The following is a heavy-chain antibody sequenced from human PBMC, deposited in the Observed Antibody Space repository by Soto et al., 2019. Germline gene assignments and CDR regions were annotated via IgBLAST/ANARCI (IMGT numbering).Heavy chain of an antibody. D-gene: IGHD2-15*01. V-gene: IGHV1-2*02. CDR3: ARESQDCSGGSCYANFDY. J-gene: IGHJ4*02. CDR2: INPNSGGT. CDR1: GYTFTGYY. Sequence: ASVKVSCKASGYTFTGYYMHWVRQAPGQGLEWMGWINPNSGGTNYAQKFQGRVTMTRDTSISTAYMELSRLRSDDTAVYYCARESQDCSGGSCYANFDYWGQGTLVTVS.